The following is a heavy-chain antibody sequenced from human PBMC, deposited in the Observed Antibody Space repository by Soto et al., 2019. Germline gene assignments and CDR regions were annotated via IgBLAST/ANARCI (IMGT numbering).Heavy chain of an antibody. J-gene: IGHJ4*02. CDR1: GYTFTGNY. Sequence: ASVKVSCKASGYTFTGNYIHWVRQAPGQGLEWMGWINPNSGGTNYAQKFQGWVTMTRDTSISTAYMELSRLKSDDTAVYYCAKDLGYSGYGVFDYWGQGTLVTVSS. CDR2: INPNSGGT. CDR3: AKDLGYSGYGVFDY. V-gene: IGHV1-2*04. D-gene: IGHD5-12*01.